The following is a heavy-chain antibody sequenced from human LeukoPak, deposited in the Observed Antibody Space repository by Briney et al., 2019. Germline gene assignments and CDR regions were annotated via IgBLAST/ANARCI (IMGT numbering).Heavy chain of an antibody. CDR1: GGTLSSGGNY. Sequence: SGTLSLTCTVSGGTLSSGGNYWTWLRQHPGQGLEWIVYTHYSGTTYSNPSHDRRTTTSHNTAKNQFSQKLSSGTAAAAVDYCCARYYFEGSGYSNWFAPCGERALVTASS. CDR2: THYSGTT. CDR3: ARYYFEGSGYSNWFAP. D-gene: IGHD3-22*01. J-gene: IGHJ5*02. V-gene: IGHV4-31*02.